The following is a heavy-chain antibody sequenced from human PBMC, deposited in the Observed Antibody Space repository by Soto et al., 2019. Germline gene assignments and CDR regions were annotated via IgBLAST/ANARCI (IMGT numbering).Heavy chain of an antibody. CDR1: GFTFSRHA. D-gene: IGHD5-12*01. Sequence: GGSLRLSCAASGFTFSRHAMHWVRQAPGKGLEWVSLISDSGSSTYYADSDSVKGRFTISRDNSKNTLYLQMNSLRVEDTAVYYCATQVEGYLAPLDFWGQGSLVTVSS. J-gene: IGHJ4*02. CDR2: ISDSGSST. CDR3: ATQVEGYLAPLDF. V-gene: IGHV3-23*01.